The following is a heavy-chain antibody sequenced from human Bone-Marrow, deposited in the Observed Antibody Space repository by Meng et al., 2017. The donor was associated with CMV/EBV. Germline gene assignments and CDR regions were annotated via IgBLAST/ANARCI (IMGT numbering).Heavy chain of an antibody. CDR2: INGSGGQT. D-gene: IGHD2-2*01. CDR3: SIARGVVSVPAAITY. J-gene: IGHJ4*02. CDR1: GFSVSSYW. V-gene: IGHV3-23*01. Sequence: GGSLRLSCAASGFSVSSYWMHWVRQAPGKGLEWVSGINGSGGQTYYADSVKGRFTISRDNSKNTLYLQIDSLRAEDTAFYYCSIARGVVSVPAAITYWGQGTLVT.